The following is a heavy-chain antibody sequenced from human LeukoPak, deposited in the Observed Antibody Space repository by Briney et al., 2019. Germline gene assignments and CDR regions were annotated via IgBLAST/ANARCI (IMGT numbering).Heavy chain of an antibody. CDR2: ISSSGSTI. CDR1: GFTFSDYY. D-gene: IGHD3-9*01. J-gene: IGHJ6*03. Sequence: PGGSLRLSCAASGFTFSDYYMSWIRQAPGKGLEWVSYISSSGSTIYYADSVKGRFTISRDNAKNSLYLQMNSLRAEDTAAYYCARDQSGLRYFDWLSPPAYYMDVWGKGTTVTVSS. CDR3: ARDQSGLRYFDWLSPPAYYMDV. V-gene: IGHV3-11*01.